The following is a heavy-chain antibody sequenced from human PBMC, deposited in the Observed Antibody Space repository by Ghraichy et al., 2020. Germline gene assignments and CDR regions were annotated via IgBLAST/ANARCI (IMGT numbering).Heavy chain of an antibody. CDR2: INPSGGST. CDR3: ARRYCSSTSCSRLPYYYYGMDV. Sequence: ASVKVSCKASGYTFTSYYMHWVRQAPGQGLEWMGIINPSGGSTSYAQKFQGRVTMTRDTSTSTVYMELSSLRSEDTAVYYCARRYCSSTSCSRLPYYYYGMDVWGQGTTVTVSS. V-gene: IGHV1-46*01. D-gene: IGHD2-2*01. CDR1: GYTFTSYY. J-gene: IGHJ6*02.